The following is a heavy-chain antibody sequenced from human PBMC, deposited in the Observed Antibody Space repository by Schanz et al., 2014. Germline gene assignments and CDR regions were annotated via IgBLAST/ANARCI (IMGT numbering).Heavy chain of an antibody. V-gene: IGHV3-30*03. J-gene: IGHJ3*02. CDR3: ARDSEAGGGDAFDI. CDR1: GFTFSSYG. D-gene: IGHD3-10*01. Sequence: QVQLVESGGGVVQPGRSLRLSCAASGFTFSSYGMHWVRQAPGKGLEWVAVISFDGSNKYYADSVKGRFTISRDNSKTTLYLKMNSLRAEDTAVYYCARDSEAGGGDAFDIWGQGRMVTVSS. CDR2: ISFDGSNK.